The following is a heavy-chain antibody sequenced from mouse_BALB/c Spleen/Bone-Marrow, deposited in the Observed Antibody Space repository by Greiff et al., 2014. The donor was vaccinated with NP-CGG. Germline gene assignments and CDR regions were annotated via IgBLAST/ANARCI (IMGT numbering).Heavy chain of an antibody. J-gene: IGHJ4*01. CDR2: IYPGNSEI. D-gene: IGHD2-12*01. V-gene: IGHV1-5*01. CDR3: TIYRYDEDAMDY. Sequence: VQLQQSGTVLPRPGTSVRMSCKASGYSFTSYWMHWVKQRPGQGLEWIGAIYPGNSEISYNQKFKGKAKLTAVTSASTAYMELSSLTKEDSAVYYCTIYRYDEDAMDYWGQGTSVTVSS. CDR1: GYSFTSYW.